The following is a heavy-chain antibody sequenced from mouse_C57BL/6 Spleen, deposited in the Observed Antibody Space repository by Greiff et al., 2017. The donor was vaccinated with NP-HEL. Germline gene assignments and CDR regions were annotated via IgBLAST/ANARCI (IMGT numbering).Heavy chain of an antibody. D-gene: IGHD1-1*01. CDR1: GFTFSDYG. CDR2: ISSGSSTI. CDR3: ARITRGFAY. V-gene: IGHV5-17*01. Sequence: EVKLMESGGGLVKPGGSLKLSCAASGFTFSDYGMHWVRQAPEKGLEWVAYISSGSSTIYYADTVKGRFTMSRDNAKNTVFLQMTSLRSEDTAMYYCARITRGFAYWGQGTLVTVSA. J-gene: IGHJ3*01.